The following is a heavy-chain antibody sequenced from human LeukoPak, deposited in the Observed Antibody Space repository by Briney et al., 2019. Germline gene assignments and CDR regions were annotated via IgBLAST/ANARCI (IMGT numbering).Heavy chain of an antibody. CDR1: GFTFRSYW. CDR3: AREMQWLGAENWFDP. Sequence: TGGSLRLSCAASGFTFRSYWMSWVRQAPGKGLEWVANIKQDGSEKYYVDSVKGRFTISRDNAKNSLYLQMNSLRAEDTAVYYCAREMQWLGAENWFDPWGQGTLVTVS. CDR2: IKQDGSEK. J-gene: IGHJ5*02. V-gene: IGHV3-7*01. D-gene: IGHD6-19*01.